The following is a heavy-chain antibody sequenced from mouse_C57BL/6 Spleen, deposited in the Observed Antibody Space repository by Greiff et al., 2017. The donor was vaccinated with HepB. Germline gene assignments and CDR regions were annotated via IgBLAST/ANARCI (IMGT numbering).Heavy chain of an antibody. CDR2: IYPGDGDT. D-gene: IGHD1-1*01. CDR3: ARKGTVVATNCDY. V-gene: IGHV1-80*01. J-gene: IGHJ2*01. Sequence: QVQLQQSGAELVKPGASVKISCKASGYAFSSSWMNWVKQRPGKGLEWIGQIYPGDGDTNYNGKFKGKATLTADKSSSTAYMQLSSLTSEYSAVYFGARKGTVVATNCDYWGQGTTLTVSS. CDR1: GYAFSSSW.